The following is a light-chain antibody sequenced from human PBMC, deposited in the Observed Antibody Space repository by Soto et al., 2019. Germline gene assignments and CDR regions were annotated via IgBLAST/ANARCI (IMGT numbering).Light chain of an antibody. CDR2: GAS. Sequence: EIVLTQSPGPLSLSPGERTTLSCRASPSVSSSWLAWYQQKVCQGPRLLLYGASIRATGVPDRFSGSGSGTDFTLTISRLELEDFAVYHCQQYGSTPTFGQGTNVEIK. V-gene: IGKV3-20*01. CDR3: QQYGSTPT. CDR1: PSVSSSW. J-gene: IGKJ1*01.